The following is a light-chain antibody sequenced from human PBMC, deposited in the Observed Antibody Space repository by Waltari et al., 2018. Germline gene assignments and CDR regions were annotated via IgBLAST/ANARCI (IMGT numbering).Light chain of an antibody. V-gene: IGKV1-33*01. J-gene: IGKJ3*01. Sequence: DIQMTQSPSSLSASVGDRVTITCRASQGISNWLAWYQQKPGKAPNLLIYRASNLETGVPSRFIGSGSGTDFTLTISSLQPEDFATYYCQQHDNSPFTFGPGTKLDIK. CDR1: QGISNW. CDR3: QQHDNSPFT. CDR2: RAS.